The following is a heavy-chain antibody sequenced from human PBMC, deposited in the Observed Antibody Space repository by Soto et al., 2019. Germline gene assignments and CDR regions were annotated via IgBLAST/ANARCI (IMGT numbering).Heavy chain of an antibody. V-gene: IGHV3-48*03. D-gene: IGHD6-6*01. CDR3: ARDSRGGAARRPTFYY. CDR1: GFTFSSFE. Sequence: GGSLRLSCVGSGFTFSSFEMNWVRQTPGKGLEWLSYIGRSGETIYYADSVKGRFTISRDNAKSSLFLQMNGLRDEDTGIYYCARDSRGGAARRPTFYYWGRGTLDTVSS. CDR2: IGRSGETI. J-gene: IGHJ4*02.